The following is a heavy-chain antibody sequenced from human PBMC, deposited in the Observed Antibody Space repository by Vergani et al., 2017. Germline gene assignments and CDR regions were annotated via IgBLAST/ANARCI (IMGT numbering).Heavy chain of an antibody. Sequence: QVQLVESGGGVVQPGRSLRLSCAASGFTFSSYGMHWVRQAPGKGLEWVAVISYDGSNKYYADSVKGRFTISRDNSKNTLYLQMNSLRAEDTAVYYCTTVTHLHIVVVSRGVQYGMDVWGQ. CDR3: TTVTHLHIVVVSRGVQYGMDV. CDR2: ISYDGSNK. V-gene: IGHV3-30*03. D-gene: IGHD2-21*01. CDR1: GFTFSSYG. J-gene: IGHJ6*02.